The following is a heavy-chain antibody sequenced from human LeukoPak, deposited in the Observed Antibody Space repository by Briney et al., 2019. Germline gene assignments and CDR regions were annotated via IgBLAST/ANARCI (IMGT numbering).Heavy chain of an antibody. CDR3: ARCSEAAAGAFDY. V-gene: IGHV3-33*01. D-gene: IGHD6-13*01. CDR2: VWYDGNNK. Sequence: GGSLRLSCAASGFTFRSYGMHWVRQAPGKGLEWVAIVWYDGNNKYYADSVKGRFTVSRDNSKDTVSLQLNSLRAEDTAVYYCARCSEAAAGAFDYGGQGALVTV. CDR1: GFTFRSYG. J-gene: IGHJ4*02.